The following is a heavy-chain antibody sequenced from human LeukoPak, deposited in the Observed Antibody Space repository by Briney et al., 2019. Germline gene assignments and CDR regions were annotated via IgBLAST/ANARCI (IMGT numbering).Heavy chain of an antibody. V-gene: IGHV3-48*01. J-gene: IGHJ6*03. Sequence: GSLRLSCATSGFTFSSYHFNWVRQAPGKGLEWVSYISTNSTTLYYGDSVKGRFTISRDNAKNSLYLQMNSLRAEDTAVYYCARGTWGGYSYGLNYYYMDVWGKGTTVTVSS. D-gene: IGHD5-18*01. CDR2: ISTNSTTL. CDR1: GFTFSSYH. CDR3: ARGTWGGYSYGLNYYYMDV.